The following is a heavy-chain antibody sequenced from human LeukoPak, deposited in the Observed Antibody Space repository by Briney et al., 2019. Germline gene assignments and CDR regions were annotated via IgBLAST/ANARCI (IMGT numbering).Heavy chain of an antibody. J-gene: IGHJ4*02. CDR3: ARGGLEPTDY. CDR1: GFTFSNYW. CDR2: LNTDGTIT. Sequence: GGSLRLSCVASGFTFSNYWMHWVRQAPGKGLVWVSRLNTDGTITSYADSVKGRFTISRDNAKNTLYLLLNSLRAEDTAVYYCARGGLEPTDYWGQGTLVTVSS. V-gene: IGHV3-74*01. D-gene: IGHD1-1*01.